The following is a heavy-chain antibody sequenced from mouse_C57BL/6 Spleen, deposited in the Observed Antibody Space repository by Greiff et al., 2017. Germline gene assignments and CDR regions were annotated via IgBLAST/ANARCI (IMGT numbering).Heavy chain of an antibody. J-gene: IGHJ3*01. D-gene: IGHD3-2*02. Sequence: QVQLQQPGAELVKPGASVKLSCKASGYTFTSYWMHWVKQRPGQGLEWIGMIHPNSGSTNYNEKFKSKATLTVDQSSSTAYMQLISLTSADAAVYDCSRPLDSSDPFAYWGQGTLVTVSA. V-gene: IGHV1-64*01. CDR2: IHPNSGST. CDR3: SRPLDSSDPFAY. CDR1: GYTFTSYW.